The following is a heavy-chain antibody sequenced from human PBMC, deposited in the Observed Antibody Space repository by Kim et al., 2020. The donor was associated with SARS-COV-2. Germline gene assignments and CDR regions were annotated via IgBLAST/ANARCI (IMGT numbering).Heavy chain of an antibody. CDR2: INNEGSNT. D-gene: IGHD1-26*01. CDR3: ARATSSEGRGREWFDP. V-gene: IGHV3-74*01. Sequence: GGSLRLSCEASGFTFSSTWMHWVRQAPGKGLVWVARINNEGSNTYYADSVKGRFTVSRDNAKDTLYLQMNRLRVEDTAVYYCARATSSEGRGREWFDPWGQGTLVTVSS. CDR1: GFTFSSTW. J-gene: IGHJ5*02.